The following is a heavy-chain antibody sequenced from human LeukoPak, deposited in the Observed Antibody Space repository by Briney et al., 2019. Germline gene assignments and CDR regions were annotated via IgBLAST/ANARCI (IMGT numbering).Heavy chain of an antibody. CDR2: IYPGDSDT. D-gene: IGHD6-19*01. J-gene: IGHJ3*02. CDR3: ATPTIAVAGTWGAFDI. Sequence: GESLKISCKGSGYSFTSYWFGWVRQMPGKGLEWMGIIYPGDSDTRYSPSFQGQVTISADKSISTAYLQWSSLKASDTAMYYCATPTIAVAGTWGAFDIWGQGTMVTVSS. V-gene: IGHV5-51*01. CDR1: GYSFTSYW.